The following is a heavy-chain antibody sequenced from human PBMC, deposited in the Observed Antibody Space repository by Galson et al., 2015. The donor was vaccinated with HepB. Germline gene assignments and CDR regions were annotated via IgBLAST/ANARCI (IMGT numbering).Heavy chain of an antibody. CDR1: GFTFRNYW. J-gene: IGHJ6*02. Sequence: SLRLSCAASGFTFRNYWMTWVRQAPGEGLEWVANMRQDGSEKYYVDSVKGRFTISRDNAKNSLYLQMNSLRAEDTAVYYCARARGEYDVLTGYRHHYYGMDVWGQGTTVTVSS. D-gene: IGHD3/OR15-3a*01. V-gene: IGHV3-7*03. CDR3: ARARGEYDVLTGYRHHYYGMDV. CDR2: MRQDGSEK.